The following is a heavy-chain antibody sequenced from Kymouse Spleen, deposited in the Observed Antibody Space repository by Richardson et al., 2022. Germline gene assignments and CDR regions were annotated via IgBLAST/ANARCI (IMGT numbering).Heavy chain of an antibody. Sequence: QVQLQQWGAGLLKPSETLSLTCAVYGGSFSGYYWSWIRQPPGKGLEWIGEINHSGSTNYNPSLKSRVTISVDTSKNQFSLKLSSVTAADTAVYYCARDPRYNWNYEFDYWGQGTLVTVSS. V-gene: IGHV4-34*01. CDR3: ARDPRYNWNYEFDY. CDR2: INHSGST. D-gene: IGHD1-7*01. CDR1: GGSFSGYY. J-gene: IGHJ4*02.